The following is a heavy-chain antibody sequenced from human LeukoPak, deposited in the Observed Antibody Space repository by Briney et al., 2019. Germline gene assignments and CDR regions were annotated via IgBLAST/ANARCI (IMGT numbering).Heavy chain of an antibody. J-gene: IGHJ4*02. CDR1: GGSISSSSYY. D-gene: IGHD4-17*01. Sequence: PSETLSLTCTVSGGSISSSSYYWGWIRQPPGKGLEWIGSIYYSGSTYYNPSLKSRVTISVDTSKNQFSLKLSSVTAADTAVYYCARERDYGDYSLGYWGQGTLVTVSS. CDR2: IYYSGST. V-gene: IGHV4-39*07. CDR3: ARERDYGDYSLGY.